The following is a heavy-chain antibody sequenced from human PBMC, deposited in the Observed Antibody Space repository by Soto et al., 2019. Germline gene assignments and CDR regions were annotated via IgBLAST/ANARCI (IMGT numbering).Heavy chain of an antibody. CDR1: GGSISSGDYY. CDR2: IYYSGST. J-gene: IGHJ5*02. D-gene: IGHD1-26*01. V-gene: IGHV4-30-4*01. Sequence: SETLSLTCTVSGGSISSGDYYWSWIRQPPGKGLEWIGYIYYSGSTYYNPSLKSRVTISVDTSKNQFSLKLSSVTAADTAVYYCARDPGGSYFHNWFDPWGQGTLVTVSS. CDR3: ARDPGGSYFHNWFDP.